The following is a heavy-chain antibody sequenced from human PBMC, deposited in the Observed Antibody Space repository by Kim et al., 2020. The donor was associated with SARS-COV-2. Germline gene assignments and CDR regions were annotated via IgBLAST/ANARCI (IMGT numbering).Heavy chain of an antibody. D-gene: IGHD3-22*01. Sequence: KRRFTISRDNSKNTLYLQMNSLRAEDTAVYYCAKDGEQSYYYDSSGYYSNWGQGTLVTVSS. V-gene: IGHV3-23*01. J-gene: IGHJ4*02. CDR3: AKDGEQSYYYDSSGYYSN.